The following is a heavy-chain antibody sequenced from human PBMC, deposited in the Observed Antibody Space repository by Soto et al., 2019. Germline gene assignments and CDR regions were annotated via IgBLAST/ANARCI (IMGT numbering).Heavy chain of an antibody. Sequence: ECVKIAVRTSGYRFTSYWIAWVGQIPGKGLQWMGIIFPSDSDTRYSPSFQGQVTISADRSTSTVFLQWASLKASDTAVYFCARKDKSGYFNWFDPWGQGTLVTVSS. CDR3: ARKDKSGYFNWFDP. J-gene: IGHJ5*02. CDR2: IFPSDSDT. CDR1: GYRFTSYW. D-gene: IGHD3-22*01. V-gene: IGHV5-51*01.